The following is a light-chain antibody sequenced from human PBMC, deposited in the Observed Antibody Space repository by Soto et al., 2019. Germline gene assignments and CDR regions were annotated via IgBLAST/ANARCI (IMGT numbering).Light chain of an antibody. Sequence: QLVLTQPPSASGTPGQRVTISCSGTTSNVGSNSVNWYQHLPGTAPKLLISRNDQRPSGVPDRISGSKSGTSASLTISGLQSEDEADYYCAAWDDSLNGPVFGGGTKLTVL. CDR1: TSNVGSNS. J-gene: IGLJ2*01. CDR3: AAWDDSLNGPV. V-gene: IGLV1-44*01. CDR2: RND.